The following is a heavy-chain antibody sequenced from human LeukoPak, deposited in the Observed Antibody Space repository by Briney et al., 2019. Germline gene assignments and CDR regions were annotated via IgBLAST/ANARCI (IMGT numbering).Heavy chain of an antibody. CDR2: IYHSGST. CDR3: ARGLSSEDYPGDY. D-gene: IGHD3-22*01. Sequence: SETLSLTCTVSGYSISSGYYWGWIRQPPGKGLEWIGSIYHSGSTYYNPSLKSRVTISVDTSKNQFSLKLSSVTAADTAVYYCARGLSSEDYPGDYWGQGTLVTVSS. V-gene: IGHV4-38-2*02. CDR1: GYSISSGYY. J-gene: IGHJ4*02.